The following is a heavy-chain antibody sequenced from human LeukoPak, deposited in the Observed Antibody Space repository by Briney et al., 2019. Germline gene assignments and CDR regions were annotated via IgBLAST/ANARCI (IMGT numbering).Heavy chain of an antibody. V-gene: IGHV3-73*01. CDR2: IRSKANSYAT. Sequence: PGGSLKLSCAASGFTFSGSAMHWVRQASGKGLEWVGRIRSKANSYATAYAASVKGRFTISRDDSKNTAYLQMNSLRDDDTAVYYCARERALYHGNADFDYWGQGTLVTVSA. D-gene: IGHD3-10*01. CDR1: GFTFSGSA. J-gene: IGHJ4*02. CDR3: ARERALYHGNADFDY.